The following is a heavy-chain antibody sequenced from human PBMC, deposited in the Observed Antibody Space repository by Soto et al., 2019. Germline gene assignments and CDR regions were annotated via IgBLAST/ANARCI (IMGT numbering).Heavy chain of an antibody. J-gene: IGHJ4*02. CDR3: AKDRAQTGDEPDY. V-gene: IGHV3-23*01. CDR2: ISGSGGST. D-gene: IGHD7-27*01. Sequence: GESLKISCAASGFTFSSYAMSWVRQAPGKGLEWVSAISGSGGSTYYADSVKGRFTISRDNSKNTLYLQMNSLRAEDTAVYYCAKDRAQTGDEPDYWGQGTLVTVSS. CDR1: GFTFSSYA.